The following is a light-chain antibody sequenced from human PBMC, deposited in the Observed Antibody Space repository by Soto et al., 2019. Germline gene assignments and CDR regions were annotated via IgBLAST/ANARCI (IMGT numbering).Light chain of an antibody. CDR1: QSVSSSY. CDR3: QQYGSSPLT. J-gene: IGKJ4*01. CDR2: GAS. Sequence: EIVLTQSPGTLSLSPGERATLSCRASQSVSSSYLAWYQQKPGQAPRPLIYGASSRATGIPDRFSGSGPGTDFTLTISRLEPEDFAVYYCQQYGSSPLTFGGGTKVDIK. V-gene: IGKV3-20*01.